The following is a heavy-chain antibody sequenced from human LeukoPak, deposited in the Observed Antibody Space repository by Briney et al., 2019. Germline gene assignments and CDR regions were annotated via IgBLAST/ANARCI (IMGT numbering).Heavy chain of an antibody. CDR1: GGYTGSHY. V-gene: IGHV4-4*07. CDR2: ISPSGTI. J-gene: IGHJ5*02. CDR3: ARDFYASGFYFWFDP. Sequence: SETLSLTCTVSGGYTGSHYWSWIRQPAGKGLEWNGRISPSGTIHYNPSLGSRVTMSVDTSKNYFSLRLSSVIAADTAVYYCARDFYASGFYFWFDPWGQGILVTVS. D-gene: IGHD2/OR15-2a*01.